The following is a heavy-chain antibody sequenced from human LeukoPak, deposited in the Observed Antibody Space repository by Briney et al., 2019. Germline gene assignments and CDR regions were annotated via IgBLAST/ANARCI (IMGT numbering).Heavy chain of an antibody. J-gene: IGHJ4*02. D-gene: IGHD6-6*01. Sequence: GGSLRLSCAASGFTFSSYSMNWVRQAPGKGLEWVSSISSSSSYIYYADSVKGRFTISRENAKNSLYLQMNSLRAEDTAVYYCARDKSAARGYYFDYWGQGTLVTVSS. V-gene: IGHV3-21*01. CDR3: ARDKSAARGYYFDY. CDR1: GFTFSSYS. CDR2: ISSSSSYI.